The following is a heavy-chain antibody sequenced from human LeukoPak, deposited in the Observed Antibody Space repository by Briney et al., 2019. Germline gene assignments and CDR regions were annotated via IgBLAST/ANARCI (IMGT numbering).Heavy chain of an antibody. D-gene: IGHD3-9*01. CDR3: AKSDLDSFDAFNV. Sequence: GGSLRLSCAASGFTFSNYAMNWVRQAAGKGLEWVSVITKSGGDTYFADSVKGRFTISRDNSKNTLYLQMNSLRADDMAVYYCAKSDLDSFDAFNVWGRGTMVIVSS. CDR1: GFTFSNYA. J-gene: IGHJ3*01. V-gene: IGHV3-23*01. CDR2: ITKSGGDT.